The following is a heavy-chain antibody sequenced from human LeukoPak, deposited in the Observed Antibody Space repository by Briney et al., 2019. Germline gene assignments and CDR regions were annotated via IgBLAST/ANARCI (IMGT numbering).Heavy chain of an antibody. J-gene: IGHJ5*01. CDR3: AKEIRPNDS. V-gene: IGHV3-23*01. CDR2: ISIGGDTT. Sequence: GGSLRLSCAASGFTFSSHGMCWVRQAPGRGLEWVSSISIGGDTTYSDSVKGRFTISRDNSKNTLYLQLDSLRAEDTAIYYCAKEIRPNDSWGQGTLVTVSS. CDR1: GFTFSSHG. D-gene: IGHD4-17*01.